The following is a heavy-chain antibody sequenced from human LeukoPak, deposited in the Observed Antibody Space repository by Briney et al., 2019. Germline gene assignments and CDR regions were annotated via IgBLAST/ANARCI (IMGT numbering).Heavy chain of an antibody. CDR2: INHSGST. Sequence: SETLSLTCAVYGGSFSGYYWSWIRQPPGKGLEWIGEINHSGSTNYNPSLKSRVTISVDTSKNQFSLKLSSVTAADTAVYYCARAPSIPEMDYWGQGTLVTVSS. CDR1: GGSFSGYY. CDR3: ARAPSIPEMDY. D-gene: IGHD1-14*01. J-gene: IGHJ4*02. V-gene: IGHV4-34*01.